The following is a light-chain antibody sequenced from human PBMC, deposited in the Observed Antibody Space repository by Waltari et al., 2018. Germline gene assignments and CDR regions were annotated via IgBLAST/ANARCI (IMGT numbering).Light chain of an antibody. CDR1: RSNIGAGYA. CDR2: ANN. Sequence: QSVLTQPPSVSGAPGQRVTISCTGSRSNIGAGYAVHWYQQIPGTAPKLLIYANNKRPSGVPDRFSGAKSGTSASLASTGLQAEDEADYYCHSYDTSLSGVLFGGGTKVTVL. V-gene: IGLV1-40*01. J-gene: IGLJ2*01. CDR3: HSYDTSLSGVL.